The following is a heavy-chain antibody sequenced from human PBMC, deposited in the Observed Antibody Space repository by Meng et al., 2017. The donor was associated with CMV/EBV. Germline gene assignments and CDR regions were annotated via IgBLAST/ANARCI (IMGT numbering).Heavy chain of an antibody. Sequence: GESLKISCAASGFTFSSYWMSWVRQAPGKGLEWVANIKQDGSEKYYVDSVKGRFIISRDNAKNSLYLQMNSLRAEDTAVYYCARDADLAFDYWGQGTLVTVSS. CDR1: GFTFSSYW. CDR2: IKQDGSEK. J-gene: IGHJ4*02. D-gene: IGHD3-3*01. V-gene: IGHV3-7*01. CDR3: ARDADLAFDY.